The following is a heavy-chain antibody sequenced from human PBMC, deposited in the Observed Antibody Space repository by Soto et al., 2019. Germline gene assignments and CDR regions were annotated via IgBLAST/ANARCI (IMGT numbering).Heavy chain of an antibody. J-gene: IGHJ4*02. D-gene: IGHD2-2*01. CDR3: ARDSSTALFDY. CDR1: GYTFTGYS. V-gene: IGHV7-4-1*01. CDR2: IATNTGNP. Sequence: QVQPVQSGSELKEPGASVKVSCKASGYTFTGYSINWVRQAPGQGLEWMGWIATNTGNPTYAQGFTGRFVFSLDTSVTTAYLQIYSLKAEDTAVYYCARDSSTALFDYWGQGTLVTASS.